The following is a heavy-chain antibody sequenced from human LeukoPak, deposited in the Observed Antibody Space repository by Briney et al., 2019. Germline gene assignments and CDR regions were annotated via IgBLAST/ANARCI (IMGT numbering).Heavy chain of an antibody. D-gene: IGHD3-22*01. Sequence: PGGSLRLSCAASGFTFSSYSMNWVRQAPGKGLEWVSXISSSSSYIYYADSVKGXFTISRDNAKNSLYLQMNSLRAEDTAVYYXXRLLAXXXXXXXXXXDIXGXXXMVTVSS. CDR2: ISSSSSYI. CDR1: GFTFSSYS. V-gene: IGHV3-21*01. J-gene: IGHJ3*02. CDR3: XRLLAXXXXXXXXXXDI.